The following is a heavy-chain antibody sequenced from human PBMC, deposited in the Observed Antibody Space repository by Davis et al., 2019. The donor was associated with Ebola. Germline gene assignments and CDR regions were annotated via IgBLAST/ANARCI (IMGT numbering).Heavy chain of an antibody. CDR1: GGSFSGYY. V-gene: IGHV4-59*01. Sequence: SETLSLTCAVYGGSFSGYYWSWIRQPPGKGLEWIGYIYYSGSTNYNPSLKSRVTISVDTSKNQFSLKLSSVTAADTAVYYCARDHYDFWSGPLGYFDYWGQGTLVTVSS. D-gene: IGHD3-3*01. CDR2: IYYSGST. J-gene: IGHJ4*02. CDR3: ARDHYDFWSGPLGYFDY.